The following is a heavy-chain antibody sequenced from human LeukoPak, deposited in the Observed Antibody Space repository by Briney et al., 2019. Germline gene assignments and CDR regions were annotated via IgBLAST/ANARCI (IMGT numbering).Heavy chain of an antibody. CDR3: ARDPRDGSGAFDI. V-gene: IGHV4-34*01. J-gene: IGHJ3*02. CDR1: GGSFSGYY. Sequence: SETLSLTCAVYGGSFSGYYWSWIRQPPGKGLEWIGEINHSGSTNYNPSLKSRVTISVDTSKNQFSLKLSSVTAADTAVHYCARDPRDGSGAFDIWGQGTMVTVSS. D-gene: IGHD3-10*01. CDR2: INHSGST.